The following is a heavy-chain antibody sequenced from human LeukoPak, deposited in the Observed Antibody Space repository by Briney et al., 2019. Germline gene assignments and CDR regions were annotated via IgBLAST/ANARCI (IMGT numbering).Heavy chain of an antibody. CDR2: ISGSGGST. CDR1: GFTFSSYA. J-gene: IGHJ4*02. CDR3: AKAAFGRTSYFDY. D-gene: IGHD3-16*01. Sequence: PGGSLRLSCAASGFTFSSYAMSWVRQAPGKGLEWVSAISGSGGSTYYADSVKGRFTISRDNSKNTLYLQMDSLRADDTAVYYCAKAAFGRTSYFDYWGQGTLVTASS. V-gene: IGHV3-23*01.